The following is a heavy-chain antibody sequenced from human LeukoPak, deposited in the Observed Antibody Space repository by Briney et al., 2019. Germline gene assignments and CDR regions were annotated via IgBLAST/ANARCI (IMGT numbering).Heavy chain of an antibody. J-gene: IGHJ5*02. CDR2: ISYDGSNK. CDR1: GFTFSSYG. V-gene: IGHV3-30*18. D-gene: IGHD3-22*01. Sequence: GGSLRLSCAASGFTFSSYGMHWVRQAPGKGLEWVALISYDGSNKYYVDSVKGRFTISRDNSKNTLYLQMNSLRAEDTAVYYCAKWKEYYDSSGYSWGQGTLVTVSS. CDR3: AKWKEYYDSSGYS.